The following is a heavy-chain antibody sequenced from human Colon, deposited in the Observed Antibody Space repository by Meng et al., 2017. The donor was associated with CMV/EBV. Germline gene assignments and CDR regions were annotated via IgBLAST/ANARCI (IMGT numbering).Heavy chain of an antibody. CDR1: GFTFSSYG. Sequence: HVPLVDSGGGVVQPGRSPRLSCAASGFTFSSYGMHCVRQAPGKGLEWVTFIRNDRSYEYYADSVQGRFTVSRDNSKNTMYLQMNSLGGDDTAVYYCAKVADYADFVMEYWGQGTLVTVSS. J-gene: IGHJ4*02. V-gene: IGHV3-30*02. CDR2: IRNDRSYE. D-gene: IGHD4-17*01. CDR3: AKVADYADFVMEY.